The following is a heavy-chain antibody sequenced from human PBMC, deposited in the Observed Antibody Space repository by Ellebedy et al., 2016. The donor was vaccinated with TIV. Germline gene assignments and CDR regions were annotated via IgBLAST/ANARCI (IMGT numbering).Heavy chain of an antibody. CDR1: GFTFSTYN. D-gene: IGHD4-11*01. Sequence: GESLKISCAASGFTFSTYNMNWVRQAPGKGLEWVSYISSSSTTYIYYADSVKGRFTISRDNAKNSLYLQMNSLTAGDTAVYYCARALTRGYGMDVWGQGTTVTVSS. V-gene: IGHV3-21*01. CDR3: ARALTRGYGMDV. CDR2: ISSSSTTYI. J-gene: IGHJ6*02.